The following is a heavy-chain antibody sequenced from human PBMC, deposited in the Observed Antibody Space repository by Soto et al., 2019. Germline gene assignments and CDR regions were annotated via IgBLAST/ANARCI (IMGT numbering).Heavy chain of an antibody. V-gene: IGHV4-39*01. CDR2: IYYSGST. CDR3: ARPKGYYYDSSGTEGWFDP. CDR1: GGSISSSSYY. D-gene: IGHD3-22*01. Sequence: QLQLQESGPGLVKPSETLSLTCTVSGGSISSSSYYWGWIRQPPGKGLEWIGSIYYSGSTYYNPSLKSRVTISVDTPKNQFSLKLSSVTAADTAVYYCARPKGYYYDSSGTEGWFDPWGQGTLVTVSS. J-gene: IGHJ5*02.